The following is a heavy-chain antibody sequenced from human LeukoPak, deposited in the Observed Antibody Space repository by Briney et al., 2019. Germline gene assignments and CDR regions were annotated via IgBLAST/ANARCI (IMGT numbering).Heavy chain of an antibody. V-gene: IGHV4-39*01. CDR2: IYYSGST. D-gene: IGHD1-26*01. J-gene: IGHJ4*02. CDR3: ARHRVGATTDFDY. CDR1: GGSISSSSYY. Sequence: SETLSLTCTVSGGSISSSSYYWGWIRQPPGTGRVWIGSIYYSGSTYYNPSLKSRVTISVDTSKNQFSLKLSSVTAADTAVYYCARHRVGATTDFDYWGQGTLVTVSS.